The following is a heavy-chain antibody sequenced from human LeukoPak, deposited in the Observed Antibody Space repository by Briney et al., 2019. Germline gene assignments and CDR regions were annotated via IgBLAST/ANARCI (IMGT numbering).Heavy chain of an antibody. Sequence: SETLSLTCTVSGGSIGSYYWSWIRQPPGKGLEWIGYIYYSGSTNYNPSLKSRVTISVDTSKNQFSLKLSSVTAADTAVYYCARMFRAYYYGSGRGYNWFDPWGQGTLVTVSS. CDR2: IYYSGST. J-gene: IGHJ5*02. CDR1: GGSIGSYY. D-gene: IGHD3-10*01. CDR3: ARMFRAYYYGSGRGYNWFDP. V-gene: IGHV4-59*08.